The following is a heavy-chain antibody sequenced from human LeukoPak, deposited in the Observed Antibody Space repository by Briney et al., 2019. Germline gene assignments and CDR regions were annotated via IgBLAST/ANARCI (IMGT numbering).Heavy chain of an antibody. V-gene: IGHV1-2*02. CDR1: GYTFTGYY. CDR2: INPNSGGT. D-gene: IGHD4-23*01. Sequence: ASVQVSCKAPGYTFTGYYMHWVRPAPGQGLEWMGWINPNSGGTNYAQKFQGRVTMTRDTYITTAYMELSRLSSDDTAVYYCARHPGKVTNDWYFDLWGRGTLVTVSS. CDR3: ARHPGKVTNDWYFDL. J-gene: IGHJ2*01.